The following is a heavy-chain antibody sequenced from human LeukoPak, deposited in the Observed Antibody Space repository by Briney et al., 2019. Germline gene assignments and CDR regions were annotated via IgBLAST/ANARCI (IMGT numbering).Heavy chain of an antibody. Sequence: PSETLSLTCTVSGGSISSYYWSWIRQPPGKGLEWIGYIYYSGSTNYNPSLKSRVTLSVDTSKNQFSLKLSSVTAADTAVYYCARSPSAGGVYYFDYWDQGTLVTVSS. D-gene: IGHD3-16*01. CDR3: ARSPSAGGVYYFDY. CDR2: IYYSGST. CDR1: GGSISSYY. V-gene: IGHV4-59*01. J-gene: IGHJ4*02.